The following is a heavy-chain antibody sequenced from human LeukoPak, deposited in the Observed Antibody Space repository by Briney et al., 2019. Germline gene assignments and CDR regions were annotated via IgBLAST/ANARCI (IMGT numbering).Heavy chain of an antibody. V-gene: IGHV3-7*01. CDR3: ASHARGGFDY. J-gene: IGHJ4*02. CDR1: GFTFSSYW. D-gene: IGHD3-16*01. Sequence: GSLLLSCAASGFTFSSYWMSGVRPAPGEGLEWVANIKQDGSEKYYVDSVKGRFTISRDKAKNSLYLQMNSLRAEDPAVYYGASHARGGFDYWGQGTLVTVSS. CDR2: IKQDGSEK.